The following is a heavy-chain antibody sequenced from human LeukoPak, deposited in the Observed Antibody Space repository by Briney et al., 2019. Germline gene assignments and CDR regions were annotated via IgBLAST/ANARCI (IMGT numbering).Heavy chain of an antibody. CDR2: IIPIFGTA. V-gene: IGHV1-69*13. CDR3: ARDRGYSSSWYETNFDY. J-gene: IGHJ4*02. D-gene: IGHD6-13*01. Sequence: GASEKVSCKASGGTFSSYAISWVRQAPGQGLEWMGGIIPIFGTANYAQKFQGRVTITADESTSTAYMELSSLRSEDTAVYYCARDRGYSSSWYETNFDYWGQGTLVTVSS. CDR1: GGTFSSYA.